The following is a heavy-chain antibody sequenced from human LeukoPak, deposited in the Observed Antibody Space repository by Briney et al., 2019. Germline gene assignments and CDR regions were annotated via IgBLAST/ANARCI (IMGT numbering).Heavy chain of an antibody. CDR3: ARARYCSSTSCRGHYYYGMDV. V-gene: IGHV5-51*01. CDR1: GYSFTSYW. J-gene: IGHJ6*02. D-gene: IGHD2-2*01. CDR2: IYPGDSDT. Sequence: GESLKISCKGSGYSFTSYWIGWVRQMPGKGLEWMGIIYPGDSDTRYSPSFQGQVTISADKSISTAYLQWSSLKASDTAMYYCARARYCSSTSCRGHYYYGMDVWGQGTTVTVSS.